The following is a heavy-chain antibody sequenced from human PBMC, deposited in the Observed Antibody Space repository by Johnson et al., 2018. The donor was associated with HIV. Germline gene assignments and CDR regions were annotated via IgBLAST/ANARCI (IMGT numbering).Heavy chain of an antibody. J-gene: IGHJ3*02. CDR2: ISWDGGST. V-gene: IGHV3-43D*03. Sequence: EVQVVESGGGLVQPGRSLRLSCAASGFTFDDYAMHWVRQAPGKGLEWVSLISWDGGSTYYADSMKGRFTISRDNSKNSLYLQMNSLRPEDTAFYYCARGASPYYDILTGAGAFDIWGQGTMVTVSS. CDR3: ARGASPYYDILTGAGAFDI. D-gene: IGHD3-9*01. CDR1: GFTFDDYA.